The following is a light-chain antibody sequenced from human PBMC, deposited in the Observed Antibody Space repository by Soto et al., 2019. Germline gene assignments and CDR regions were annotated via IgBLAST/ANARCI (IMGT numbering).Light chain of an antibody. Sequence: QSVLTQPASVSGSPGQSITIYCTGTSGDVGGYKFVSWYQQHPGKAPKLMIYEVSNRPSGVSSRFSGSKSGNTASLTISGLQAEDEADYFCGSDTATIYIFAISPKVTVL. CDR3: GSDTATIYI. V-gene: IGLV2-14*01. CDR1: SGDVGGYKF. J-gene: IGLJ1*01. CDR2: EVS.